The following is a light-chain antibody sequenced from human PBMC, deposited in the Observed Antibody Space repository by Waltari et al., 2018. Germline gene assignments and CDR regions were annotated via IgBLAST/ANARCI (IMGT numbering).Light chain of an antibody. J-gene: IGKJ1*01. CDR1: QSVSDSY. Sequence: EIALVQSPGSLSLSPGESATISCRASQSVSDSYSAWFQHKPGQPPRLLIFGTSTRATCIPYRFSGIGSGIEFTLTISRVEAEDFAVYFCQHYGTSLPWTFGQGTKVEIK. CDR3: QHYGTSLPWT. CDR2: GTS. V-gene: IGKV3-20*01.